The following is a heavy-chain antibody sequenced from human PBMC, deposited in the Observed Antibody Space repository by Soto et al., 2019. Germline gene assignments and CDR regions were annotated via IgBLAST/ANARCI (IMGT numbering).Heavy chain of an antibody. V-gene: IGHV1-46*01. CDR1: GYTFTSNY. CDR3: ARVPTTDIVVVPAAITYYGMDV. J-gene: IGHJ6*02. D-gene: IGHD2-2*02. CDR2: INPSGGST. Sequence: GTSVKVSCKASGYTFTSNYMHWVRQAPGQGLEWMGIINPSGGSTSYAQKFQGRVTMTRDTSTSTVYMELSSLRSEDTAVYYCARVPTTDIVVVPAAITYYGMDVWGQGTTVTVSS.